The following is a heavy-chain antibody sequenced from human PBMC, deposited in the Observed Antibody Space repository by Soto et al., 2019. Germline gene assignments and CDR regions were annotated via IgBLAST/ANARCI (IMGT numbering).Heavy chain of an antibody. CDR2: IYYTGST. D-gene: IGHD1-26*01. V-gene: IGHV4-30-2*03. Sequence: SETLSLTCAVSGGSMSRGGQSWSWIRQPPGKGLEWLGFIYYTGSTYYTPALKSRVTLSVDTSKNQFSLNLNSVTAADTAVYYCARGGIPPSGYGIAYAMDVWGQGTTVTVSS. CDR3: ARGGIPPSGYGIAYAMDV. J-gene: IGHJ6*02. CDR1: GGSMSRGGQS.